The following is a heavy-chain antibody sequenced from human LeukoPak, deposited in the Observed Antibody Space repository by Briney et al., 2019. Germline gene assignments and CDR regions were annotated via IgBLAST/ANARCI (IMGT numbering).Heavy chain of an antibody. CDR2: ISYDGSNK. Sequence: GRSLRLSCAASGFTFSSYGMHWVRQAPGKGLEWVAVISYDGSNKYYADSVKGRFTISRDNSKNTLYLQMNSLRAKDTAVYYCAKELSRGPDVWGQGTTVTVSS. J-gene: IGHJ6*02. CDR3: AKELSRGPDV. D-gene: IGHD3-10*01. CDR1: GFTFSSYG. V-gene: IGHV3-30*18.